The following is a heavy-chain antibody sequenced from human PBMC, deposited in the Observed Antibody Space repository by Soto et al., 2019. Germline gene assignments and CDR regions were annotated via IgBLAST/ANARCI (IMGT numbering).Heavy chain of an antibody. J-gene: IGHJ3*02. CDR1: GGTFSSYA. CDR3: ARVGEYYYGSGSYLAFGI. Sequence: ASVKVSCKASGGTFSSYAISWVRQAPGQGLEWMGGIIPIFGTANYAQKFQGRVTITADESTSTAYMELSSLRSEDTAVYYCARVGEYYYGSGSYLAFGIWGQGTMVTVSS. V-gene: IGHV1-69*13. CDR2: IIPIFGTA. D-gene: IGHD3-10*01.